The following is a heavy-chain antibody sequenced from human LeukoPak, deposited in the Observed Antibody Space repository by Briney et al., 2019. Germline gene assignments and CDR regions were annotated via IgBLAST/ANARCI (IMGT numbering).Heavy chain of an antibody. CDR1: DYTFTSYG. Sequence: ASVKVSCKASDYTFTSYGISWVRQAPGQGLEWMGWISAYNGNTNYAQKFQGRDTMTTDTSTSTAYMELRSLRSDDTAVYYCARDHLRYYDSSGYYFGYWGQGTLVTVSS. D-gene: IGHD3-22*01. CDR2: ISAYNGNT. V-gene: IGHV1-18*01. J-gene: IGHJ4*02. CDR3: ARDHLRYYDSSGYYFGY.